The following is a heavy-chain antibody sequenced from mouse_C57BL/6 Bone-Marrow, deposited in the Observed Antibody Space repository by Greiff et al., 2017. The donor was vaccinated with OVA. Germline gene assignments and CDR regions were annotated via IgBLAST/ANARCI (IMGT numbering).Heavy chain of an antibody. Sequence: EVHLVESGEGLVKPGGSLKLSCAASGFTFSSYAMSWVRQTPEKRLEWVAYISSGGDYIYYADTVKGRFTISRDNARNTLYLQMSSLKSEDTAMYYCTRDEGSTTVRAMDYWGQGTSVTVSS. CDR2: ISSGGDYI. CDR3: TRDEGSTTVRAMDY. CDR1: GFTFSSYA. J-gene: IGHJ4*01. D-gene: IGHD1-1*01. V-gene: IGHV5-9-1*02.